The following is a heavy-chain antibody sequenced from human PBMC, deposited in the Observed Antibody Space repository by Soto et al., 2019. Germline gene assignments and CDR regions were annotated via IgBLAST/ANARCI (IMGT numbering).Heavy chain of an antibody. CDR3: ARDRPQMPPYSSSWELDY. J-gene: IGHJ4*02. V-gene: IGHV3-74*01. CDR2: INSDGSST. Sequence: GGSLRLSCAASGFTFSSYWMHWVRQAPGKGLVWVSRINSDGSSTSYADSVKGRFTISRDNAKNTLYLQMNSLRAEDTAVYYCARDRPQMPPYSSSWELDYWGQGTLVTVSS. CDR1: GFTFSSYW. D-gene: IGHD6-13*01.